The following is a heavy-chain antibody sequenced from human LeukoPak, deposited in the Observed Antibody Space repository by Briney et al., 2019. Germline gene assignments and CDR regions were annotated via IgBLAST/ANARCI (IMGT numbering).Heavy chain of an antibody. D-gene: IGHD6-19*01. J-gene: IGHJ4*02. CDR1: GYTFTSYH. Sequence: EASVRVSCKASGYTFTSYHMHWVRQAPGQGLDWMGIINPSAGITTYAQKFQGRVAMTKDTSTSTVYMELSRLTSDDTAVYYCARGREVAGTVAYWGQGTLVTVSS. CDR2: INPSAGIT. V-gene: IGHV1-46*01. CDR3: ARGREVAGTVAY.